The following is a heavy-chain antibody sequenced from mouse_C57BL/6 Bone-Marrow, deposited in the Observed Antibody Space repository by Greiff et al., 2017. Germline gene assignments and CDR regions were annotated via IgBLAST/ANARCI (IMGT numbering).Heavy chain of an antibody. D-gene: IGHD2-13*01. Sequence: QVQLQQSGPELVKPGASVKISCKASGYAFSSSWMNWVKQRPGKGLEWIGRIYPGDGDTNYNGKFKGKATLTADKSSSTAYMQLSSLTSEDSEVYFCARERLAGFDYWGQGTTLTVSS. CDR1: GYAFSSSW. V-gene: IGHV1-82*01. CDR2: IYPGDGDT. J-gene: IGHJ2*01. CDR3: ARERLAGFDY.